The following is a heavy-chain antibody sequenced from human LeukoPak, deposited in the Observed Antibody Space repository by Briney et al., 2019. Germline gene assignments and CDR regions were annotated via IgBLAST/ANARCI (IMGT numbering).Heavy chain of an antibody. D-gene: IGHD2-2*02. V-gene: IGHV3-23*01. CDR3: AKVNQDIVVVPAAIDY. CDR2: ISGSGGST. J-gene: IGHJ4*02. Sequence: GGSLRLSCAPSGFTFTTSWMSWVRQAPGKGLEWVSAISGSGGSTYYADSVKGRFTISRDNSKNTLYLQMNSLRAEDTAVYYCAKVNQDIVVVPAAIDYWGQGTLVTVSS. CDR1: GFTFTTSW.